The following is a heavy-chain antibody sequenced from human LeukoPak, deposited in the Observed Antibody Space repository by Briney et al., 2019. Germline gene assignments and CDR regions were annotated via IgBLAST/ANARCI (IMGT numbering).Heavy chain of an antibody. D-gene: IGHD6-13*01. J-gene: IGHJ4*02. Sequence: GGSLRLSCAASGFTFSSYGMHWVRQAPGKGLEWVAVISYDGSNKYYADSVKGRFTISRDNSKNTLYLQTNSLRAEDTAVYYCAKGWYLVDYWGQGTLVTVSS. CDR1: GFTFSSYG. CDR3: AKGWYLVDY. V-gene: IGHV3-30*18. CDR2: ISYDGSNK.